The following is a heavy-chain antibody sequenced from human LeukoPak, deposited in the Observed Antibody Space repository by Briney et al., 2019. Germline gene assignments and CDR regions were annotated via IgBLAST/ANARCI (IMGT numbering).Heavy chain of an antibody. D-gene: IGHD3-9*01. CDR3: ASGDILTVPGYGMDV. J-gene: IGHJ6*02. Sequence: GGSLRLSCAASGFTVSSNYMSWVRQAPGKGLVWVSVIYSGGSTYYADSVKGRFTISRHNSKNTLYLQMNSLRAEDTAVYYCASGDILTVPGYGMDVWGQGTTVTVSS. CDR1: GFTVSSNY. CDR2: IYSGGST. V-gene: IGHV3-53*04.